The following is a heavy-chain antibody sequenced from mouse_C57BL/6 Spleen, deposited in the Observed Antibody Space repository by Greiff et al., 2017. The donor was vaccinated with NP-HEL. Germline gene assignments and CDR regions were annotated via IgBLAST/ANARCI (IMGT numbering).Heavy chain of an antibody. J-gene: IGHJ3*01. CDR3: ARRGDGYDVWFAY. CDR2: IDPSDSYT. D-gene: IGHD2-2*01. CDR1: GYTFTSYW. V-gene: IGHV1-50*01. Sequence: QVQLQQPGAELVKPGASVKLSCKASGYTFTSYWMQWVKQRPGQGLEWIGEIDPSDSYTNYNQKFKGKATLTVDTSSSTAYMQLSSLTSEDSAVYYCARRGDGYDVWFAYWGQGTLVTVSA.